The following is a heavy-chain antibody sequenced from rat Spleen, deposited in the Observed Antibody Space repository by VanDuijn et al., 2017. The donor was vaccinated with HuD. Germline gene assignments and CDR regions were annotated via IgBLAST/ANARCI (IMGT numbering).Heavy chain of an antibody. J-gene: IGHJ3*01. CDR2: INSAGST. V-gene: IGHV3-3*01. CDR3: ATAGSRISRFAY. D-gene: IGHD2-7*01. Sequence: EVQLQESGPGLVKPSQSLSLTCSVTGYSITSSYRWNWIRKFPGNKLEWMGYINSAGSTNYNPSLKSRISITRDTSRNHFFLQVNSVTTEDTATYYCATAGSRISRFAYWGQGTLVTVSS. CDR1: GYSITSSYR.